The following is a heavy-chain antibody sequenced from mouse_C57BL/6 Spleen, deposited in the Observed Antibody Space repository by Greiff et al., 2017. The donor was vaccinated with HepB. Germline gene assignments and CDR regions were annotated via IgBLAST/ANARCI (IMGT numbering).Heavy chain of an antibody. V-gene: IGHV1-53*01. CDR3: ASPHYYGSSYDYYAMDY. CDR2: INPSNGGT. D-gene: IGHD1-1*01. J-gene: IGHJ4*01. Sequence: QVQLKQPGTELVKPGASVKLSCKASGYTFTSYWMHWVKQRPGQGLEWIGNINPSNGGTNYNEKFKSKATLTVDKSSSTAYMQLSSLTSEDSAVYYCASPHYYGSSYDYYAMDYWGQGTSVTVSS. CDR1: GYTFTSYW.